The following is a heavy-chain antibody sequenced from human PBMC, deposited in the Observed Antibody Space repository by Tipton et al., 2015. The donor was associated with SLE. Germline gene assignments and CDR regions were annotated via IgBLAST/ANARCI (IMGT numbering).Heavy chain of an antibody. CDR1: GGSISSNY. Sequence: TLSLTCTVSGGSISSNYWSWIRQPPGKGLEWIGYIYYTGSTKYNPSLKSRVTMSLDKSKTQFSLNVTSVTAADTAVYYRAKSRESLFDHWGQGTLVIVSS. V-gene: IGHV4-59*08. CDR2: IYYTGST. CDR3: AKSRESLFDH. J-gene: IGHJ5*02.